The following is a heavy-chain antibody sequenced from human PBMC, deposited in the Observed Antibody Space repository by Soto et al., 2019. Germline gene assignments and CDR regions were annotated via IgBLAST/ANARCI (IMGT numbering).Heavy chain of an antibody. J-gene: IGHJ5*02. D-gene: IGHD1-26*01. Sequence: EVQLVESGGGLVQPGGSLRLSCAASGFTVSSSYLYWVRQAPGKGLEWVSSIYKSGDTYYADSVKGRFTISRDNYKSTLFLQMNSLRAEDTAVYYCARGTVGTNPNWLGPWGPGTVVTVSS. CDR2: IYKSGDT. CDR1: GFTVSSSY. CDR3: ARGTVGTNPNWLGP. V-gene: IGHV3-66*01.